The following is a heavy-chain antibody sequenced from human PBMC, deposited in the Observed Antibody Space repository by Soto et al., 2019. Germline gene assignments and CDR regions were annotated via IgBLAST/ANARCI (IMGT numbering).Heavy chain of an antibody. Sequence: SETRSRTWTVSGGSINNNNYYWAWIRQPPGKGLAWIGSIYYDGSTYYNPSLKSRVSISVDTSKNHFSLKLSSVTAADTAVYYCAKVVVAATRHTDFDSWGQGTLVTVSS. J-gene: IGHJ4*02. D-gene: IGHD2-15*01. CDR2: IYYDGST. V-gene: IGHV4-39*02. CDR1: GGSINNNNYY. CDR3: AKVVVAATRHTDFDS.